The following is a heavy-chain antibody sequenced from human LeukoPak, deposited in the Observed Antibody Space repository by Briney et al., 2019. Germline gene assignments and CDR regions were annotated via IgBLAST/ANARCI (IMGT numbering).Heavy chain of an antibody. J-gene: IGHJ4*02. CDR1: GDSISSYY. D-gene: IGHD1-20*01. V-gene: IGHV4-59*01. CDR3: ARVVDNWNVAGFDY. Sequence: SETLSLTCTVYGDSISSYYWSWIRQPPGKGLEWIGYIYYSGSTNYNPSLESRVTISIDTSKNQFSLKLSSVTAADTAVYYCARVVDNWNVAGFDYWGQGTLVTVSS. CDR2: IYYSGST.